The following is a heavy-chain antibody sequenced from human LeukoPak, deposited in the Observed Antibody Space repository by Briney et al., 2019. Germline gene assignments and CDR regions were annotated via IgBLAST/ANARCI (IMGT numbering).Heavy chain of an antibody. CDR3: ARGGSDGYNYRAFDI. CDR2: LSHDESNR. D-gene: IGHD5-24*01. J-gene: IGHJ3*02. CDR1: GFTLSRSP. Sequence: PGGSLRLSCAASGFTLSRSPMHWVRQAPGKGLEWVAILSHDESNRYYADSVRGRFNISRDDSKNTLYLQINGLTAEDTAMYYCARGGSDGYNYRAFDIWGQGTMVTVSS. V-gene: IGHV3-30*04.